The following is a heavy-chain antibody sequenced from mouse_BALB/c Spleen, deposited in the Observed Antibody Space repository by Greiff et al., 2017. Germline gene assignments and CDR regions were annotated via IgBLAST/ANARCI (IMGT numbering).Heavy chain of an antibody. V-gene: IGHV5-12-1*01. CDR2: ISSGGGST. D-gene: IGHD2-1*01. CDR3: ARQGNYVVTTYAMDY. CDR1: GFAFSSYD. Sequence: EVKVVESGGGLVKPGGSLKLSCAASGFAFSSYDMSWVRQTPEKRLEWVAYISSGGGSTYYPDTVKGRFTISRDNAKNTLYLQMSSLKSEDTAMYYCARQGNYVVTTYAMDYWGQGTSVTVSS. J-gene: IGHJ4*01.